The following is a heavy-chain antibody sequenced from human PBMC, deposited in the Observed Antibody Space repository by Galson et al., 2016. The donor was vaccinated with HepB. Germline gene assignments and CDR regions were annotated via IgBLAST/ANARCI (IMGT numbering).Heavy chain of an antibody. J-gene: IGHJ6*02. CDR2: ISGSGRST. V-gene: IGHV3-23*01. CDR3: AKDSSGSGYYTMDEYYYYYGMDV. CDR1: GFGFSTYA. Sequence: SLRLSCAASGFGFSTYAMTWVRQAPGKGLEWVSAISGSGRSTHYADSVKGRFTISRDNSKNTLYLEMNSLRAEDTAVYHCAKDSSGSGYYTMDEYYYYYGMDVWGQGATVTVSS. D-gene: IGHD3-22*01.